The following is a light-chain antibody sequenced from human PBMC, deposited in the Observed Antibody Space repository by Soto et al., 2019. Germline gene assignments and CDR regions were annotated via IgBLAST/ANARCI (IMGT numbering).Light chain of an antibody. Sequence: QSVLTQPASVSGSPGQSITISCTGTSSDVGGYNYVSWYQQHPGKAPELMIYEVSNRPSGVSNRFSGSKSGNTASLTISGLQAEDEAYYYCSSYTTSITLVFGGGTKLTVL. J-gene: IGLJ2*01. CDR2: EVS. CDR1: SSDVGGYNY. CDR3: SSYTTSITLV. V-gene: IGLV2-14*01.